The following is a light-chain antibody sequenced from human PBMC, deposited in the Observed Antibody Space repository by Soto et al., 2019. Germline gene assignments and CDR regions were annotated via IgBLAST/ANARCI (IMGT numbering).Light chain of an antibody. CDR2: SDN. Sequence: VLTQPPSASGTPGQRVTISCSGGTSNIGNNFVSWYQQLPGAAPKLLIYSDNQRPSGVTDRVSASKSGTSASLAISGLRSEDEADYYCATWDASLSGRVFGGGTKLTVL. V-gene: IGLV1-47*02. J-gene: IGLJ3*02. CDR1: TSNIGNNF. CDR3: ATWDASLSGRV.